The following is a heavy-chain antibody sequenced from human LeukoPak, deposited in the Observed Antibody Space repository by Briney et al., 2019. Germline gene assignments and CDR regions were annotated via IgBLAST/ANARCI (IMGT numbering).Heavy chain of an antibody. D-gene: IGHD2-2*02. CDR1: GFTFSNYA. CDR2: ISNSGGTT. CDR3: AKSDCSSTSCYSILSGWLDP. J-gene: IGHJ5*02. Sequence: PGGSLRLSCAASGFTFSNYALNWVRQAPGKGLEWVSGISNSGGTTYYADSVKGRFTISRDNSKNTLYLQMNSLRAEDTAVYYCAKSDCSSTSCYSILSGWLDPWGQGTLVTVSS. V-gene: IGHV3-23*01.